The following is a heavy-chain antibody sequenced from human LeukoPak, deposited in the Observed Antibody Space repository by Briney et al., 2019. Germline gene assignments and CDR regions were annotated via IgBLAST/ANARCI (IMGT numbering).Heavy chain of an antibody. CDR2: IYYSGST. CDR3: ASGLGYCSSTSCPPFDY. CDR1: GGSISSYY. D-gene: IGHD2-2*01. V-gene: IGHV4-59*01. J-gene: IGHJ4*02. Sequence: PSETLSLTCTVSGGSISSYYWSWIRQPPGKGLEWIGYIYYSGSTNYNPSFKSRVTISVDTSKNQFSLKLSSVSAADTAVYYCASGLGYCSSTSCPPFDYWGQGTLVTVSS.